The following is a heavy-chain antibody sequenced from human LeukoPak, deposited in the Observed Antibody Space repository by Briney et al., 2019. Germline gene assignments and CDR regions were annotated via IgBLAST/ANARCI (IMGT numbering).Heavy chain of an antibody. J-gene: IGHJ3*02. CDR1: GFTFSSYS. D-gene: IGHD3-22*01. Sequence: GGSLRLSCAASGFTFSSYSMNWVRQAPGKGLEWVSYISSGSSTIYYADSVKGRFTISRDNAKNSLYLQMNSLRAEDTAVYYCARDDNYYDSSGYSQATDAFDIWGQGTMVTVSS. V-gene: IGHV3-48*04. CDR2: ISSGSSTI. CDR3: ARDDNYYDSSGYSQATDAFDI.